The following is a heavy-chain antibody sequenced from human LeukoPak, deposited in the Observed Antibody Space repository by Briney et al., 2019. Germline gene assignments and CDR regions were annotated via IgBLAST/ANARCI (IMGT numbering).Heavy chain of an antibody. J-gene: IGHJ4*02. CDR2: IYGGGSV. D-gene: IGHD2-15*01. V-gene: IGHV3-53*01. Sequence: PGGSLRLSCAASGFTVRSNYMSWVRQAPGKGLEWVSIIYGGGSVFYADSVKGRFTISRDNAKNSLYLQMNSLRAEDTAVYYCARSSSRYCSGGSCYSGALGYFDYWGQGTLVTVSS. CDR3: ARSSSRYCSGGSCYSGALGYFDY. CDR1: GFTVRSNY.